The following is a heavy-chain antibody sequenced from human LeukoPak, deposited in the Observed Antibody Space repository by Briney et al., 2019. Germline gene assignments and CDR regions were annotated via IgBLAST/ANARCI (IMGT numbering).Heavy chain of an antibody. J-gene: IGHJ3*02. CDR2: IDPSDSYT. Sequence: GESLRISCKGSGYSFTSYWISWVRQMPGKGLEWMGRIDPSDSYTNYSPSFQGHVTISADKSISTAYLQWSSLKASDTAMYYCARPIPWRVGELSGAFDIWGQGTMVTVSS. D-gene: IGHD3-10*01. CDR3: ARPIPWRVGELSGAFDI. V-gene: IGHV5-10-1*01. CDR1: GYSFTSYW.